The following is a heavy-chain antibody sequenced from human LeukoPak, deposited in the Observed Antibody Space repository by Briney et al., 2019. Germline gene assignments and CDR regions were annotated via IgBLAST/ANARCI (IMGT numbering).Heavy chain of an antibody. CDR3: ARSCSGGSCYSWYFDL. V-gene: IGHV4-39*01. J-gene: IGHJ2*01. D-gene: IGHD2-15*01. Sequence: PSETLSLTCTVSGGSISSSSCYWGWIRQPPGKGLHWIGYFYGSGSTYYSPSLKSRVPISVDTSKNQSSLKLSSVTAADTGAYYCARSCSGGSCYSWYFDLWGRGTLVTVSS. CDR1: GGSISSSSCY. CDR2: FYGSGST.